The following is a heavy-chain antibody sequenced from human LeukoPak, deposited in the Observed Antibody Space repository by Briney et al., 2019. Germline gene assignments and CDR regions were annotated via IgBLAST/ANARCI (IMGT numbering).Heavy chain of an antibody. D-gene: IGHD2-15*01. CDR3: AGADCSGGSCYPDY. Sequence: SETLSLTCAVYGGSFSGYYWSWIRQPPGKGLEWIGEINHSGSTNYNPSLKSRVTISVDTSKNQFSLKLSSVTAADTAVYYCAGADCSGGSCYPDYWGQGTLVTVSS. V-gene: IGHV4-34*01. CDR1: GGSFSGYY. CDR2: INHSGST. J-gene: IGHJ4*02.